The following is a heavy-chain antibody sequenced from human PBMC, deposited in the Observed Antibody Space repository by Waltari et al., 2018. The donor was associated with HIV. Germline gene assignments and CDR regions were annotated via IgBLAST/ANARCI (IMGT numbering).Heavy chain of an antibody. J-gene: IGHJ6*02. CDR3: VKEHQYSHTWYSYYGMDV. CDR2: IMGSSYRT. D-gene: IGHD6-13*01. V-gene: IGHV3-23*01. Sequence: EVQLLESGGCLVQPGGSLRLSCAASGFTLRIYDMTWAPQAPGKGLELVSAIMGSSYRTYYAESVKGRFTISRDNSKNKLYLQMNSLRAEDTAVYFCVKEHQYSHTWYSYYGMDVWGQGTTVTVSS. CDR1: GFTLRIYD.